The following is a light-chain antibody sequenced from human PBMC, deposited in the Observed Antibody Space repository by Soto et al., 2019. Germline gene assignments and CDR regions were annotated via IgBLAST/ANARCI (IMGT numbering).Light chain of an antibody. CDR3: QTWGTGPYVV. CDR2: LNSDGSH. V-gene: IGLV4-69*01. J-gene: IGLJ2*01. CDR1: SGHSSYA. Sequence: QPVLTQPPSASAALGASVTLTCTLSSGHSSYAIAWHQQQPEKGPRYLMKLNSDGSHSKGDGIPDRFSGSSSGAERYLTISSLQSEDEADYYCQTWGTGPYVVFGGGTKLTVL.